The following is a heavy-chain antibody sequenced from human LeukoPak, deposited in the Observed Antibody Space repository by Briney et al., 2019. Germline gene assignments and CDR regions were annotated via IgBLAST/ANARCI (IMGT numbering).Heavy chain of an antibody. J-gene: IGHJ3*02. CDR1: GGSISSYY. V-gene: IGHV4-4*07. CDR3: ARVIYSSSSMSVDGFDI. D-gene: IGHD6-6*01. CDR2: MYTSGST. Sequence: SETLSLTCTVSGGSISSYYWSWIRQPAGKGLEWIGRMYTSGSTNYNPSLKSRVTMSVDTSKNQFSLKLSSVTAADTAVYYCARVIYSSSSMSVDGFDIWGQGTMVTVSS.